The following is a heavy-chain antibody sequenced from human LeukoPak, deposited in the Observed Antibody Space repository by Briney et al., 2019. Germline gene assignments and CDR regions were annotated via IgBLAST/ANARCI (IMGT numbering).Heavy chain of an antibody. V-gene: IGHV1-18*01. CDR3: ARGVVVAANWFDP. D-gene: IGHD2-15*01. CDR1: GYTFTSYG. Sequence: ASVKVSFKSSGYTFTSYGISWVRQAPGQGGEGMGWISAYNGNTNYVQKLQGRVTMTTDTSTSTAYMELRSLRSDDTAVYYCARGVVVAANWFDPWGQGTLVTVSS. CDR2: ISAYNGNT. J-gene: IGHJ5*02.